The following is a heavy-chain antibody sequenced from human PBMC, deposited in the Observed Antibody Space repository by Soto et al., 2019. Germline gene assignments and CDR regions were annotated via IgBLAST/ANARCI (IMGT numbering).Heavy chain of an antibody. D-gene: IGHD6-13*01. V-gene: IGHV3-7*01. CDR2: IKQDGSEK. Sequence: GGSLRLSCAASGFTFSSYWMSWARQAPGKGLEWVANIKQDGSEKYYLDSVKGRFTISGDNAKNSLYLQMNSLRAEDTAVYYCARERRYSSSWLDYWGQGTLVTVSS. CDR3: ARERRYSSSWLDY. J-gene: IGHJ4*02. CDR1: GFTFSSYW.